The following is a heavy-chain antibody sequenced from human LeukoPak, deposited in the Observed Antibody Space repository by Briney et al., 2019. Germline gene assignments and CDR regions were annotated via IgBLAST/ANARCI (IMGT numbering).Heavy chain of an antibody. J-gene: IGHJ4*02. CDR1: GYSIGSGYY. D-gene: IGHD3-16*02. CDR2: IYHSGST. V-gene: IGHV4-38-2*02. Sequence: SETLSLTCTVSGYSIGSGYYWGWIRQPPGKGLEWIGSIYHSGSTYHNPSLKSRVTISVDTSKNQFSLKLSSVTAADTAVYYCARVNANYDYVWGSYRVDYWGQGTLVTVSS. CDR3: ARVNANYDYVWGSYRVDY.